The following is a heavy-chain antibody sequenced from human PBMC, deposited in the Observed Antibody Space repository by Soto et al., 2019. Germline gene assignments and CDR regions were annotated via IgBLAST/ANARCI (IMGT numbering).Heavy chain of an antibody. CDR2: ISPSGSP. Sequence: SLGRAASSGTVKIWGYSWSWIRQPPGKGLEWIGFISPSGSPAYNPSLKSRVTISVDRSNNQISLELSSVTAADTGAYYCARGVVARGKAILLTVSP. D-gene: IGHD2-8*01. J-gene: IGHJ4*02. CDR1: SGTVKIWGYS. CDR3: ARGVVA. V-gene: IGHV4-30-2*01.